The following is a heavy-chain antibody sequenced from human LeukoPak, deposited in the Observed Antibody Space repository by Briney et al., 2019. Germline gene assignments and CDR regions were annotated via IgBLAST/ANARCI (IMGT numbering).Heavy chain of an antibody. V-gene: IGHV4-59*01. Sequence: SETLSLTCSVSDDSITMYYWTWIRQPPGKGLEWIGYIYYSGSTNYNPSLKSRVTISVDTSKNQFSLRLSSVTAADTAVYYCARVTGYMTEDYFDYWGQGTLITVSS. CDR3: ARVTGYMTEDYFDY. CDR1: DDSITMYY. D-gene: IGHD6-13*01. CDR2: IYYSGST. J-gene: IGHJ4*02.